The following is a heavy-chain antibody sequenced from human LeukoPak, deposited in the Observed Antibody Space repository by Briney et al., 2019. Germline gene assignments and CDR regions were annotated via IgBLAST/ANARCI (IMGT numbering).Heavy chain of an antibody. CDR1: GFTFGDYA. Sequence: PGRSLRLSCTASGFTFGDYAMSWIRQAPGKGLEWVSHISSSRSYTNYADSVKGRFTISRDNAKNSLYLQMNSLRAEDTAVYYCARDCSSTSCYVFWEPGYGMDVWGQGTTVTVSS. CDR2: ISSSRSYT. V-gene: IGHV3-11*06. D-gene: IGHD2-2*01. CDR3: ARDCSSTSCYVFWEPGYGMDV. J-gene: IGHJ6*02.